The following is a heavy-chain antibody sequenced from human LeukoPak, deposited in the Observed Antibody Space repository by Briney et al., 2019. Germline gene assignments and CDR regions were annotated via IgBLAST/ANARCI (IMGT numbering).Heavy chain of an antibody. V-gene: IGHV1-3*01. CDR2: INAGTGNT. D-gene: IGHD6-19*01. CDR1: GYKFTKYA. CDR3: ARPLAVAGFDY. J-gene: IGHJ4*02. Sequence: ASVKVSCKASGYKFTKYALHWVRQAPGQRLEWMGWINAGTGNTKYSQKFQDRVTITRDTSASTAYMELSSLRSEDTAMYYCARPLAVAGFDYWGQGTLVTVSS.